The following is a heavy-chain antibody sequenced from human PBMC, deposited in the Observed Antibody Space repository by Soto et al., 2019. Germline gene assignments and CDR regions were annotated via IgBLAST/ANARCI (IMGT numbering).Heavy chain of an antibody. CDR1: GYTLTGLS. V-gene: IGHV1-24*01. Sequence: ASVKVSCKVSGYTLTGLSMHWVRQAPGKGLEWMGGFDPEDGKTIYAQKFQGRVTMTTDTSTSTAYLQWSSLKASDTAMYYCARHPGYCSGGSCHPQQRYFDYWGQGTLVTVSS. J-gene: IGHJ4*02. CDR3: ARHPGYCSGGSCHPQQRYFDY. CDR2: FDPEDGKT. D-gene: IGHD2-15*01.